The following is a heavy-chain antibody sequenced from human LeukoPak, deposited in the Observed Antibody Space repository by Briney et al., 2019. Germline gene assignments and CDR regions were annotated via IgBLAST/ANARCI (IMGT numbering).Heavy chain of an antibody. Sequence: RSSLRLSCAASGFTFTAYLIHWVRQAPGKGLEREAVMSSDGNAMFYADSVKGRFTISRDNSKNTLYLQMNSLRAEDTAVYYCVRESEYYFDHSASFDYWGQGTLVTVSS. V-gene: IGHV3-30-3*01. CDR2: MSSDGNAM. CDR1: GFTFTAYL. D-gene: IGHD3-22*01. CDR3: VRESEYYFDHSASFDY. J-gene: IGHJ4*02.